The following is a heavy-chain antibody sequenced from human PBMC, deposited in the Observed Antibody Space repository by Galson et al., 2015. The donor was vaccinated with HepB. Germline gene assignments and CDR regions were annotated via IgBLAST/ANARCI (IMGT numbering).Heavy chain of an antibody. V-gene: IGHV4-39*01. CDR1: GGSISSSSYY. CDR3: ARHPGYDSSGYYYYYYGMDV. D-gene: IGHD3-22*01. Sequence: ETLSLTCTVSGGSISSSSYYWGWIRQPPGRGLEWIGSIYYSGSTYYNPSLKSRVTISVDTSKNQFSLKLSSVTAADTAVYYCARHPGYDSSGYYYYYYGMDVWGQGTTVTVSS. J-gene: IGHJ6*02. CDR2: IYYSGST.